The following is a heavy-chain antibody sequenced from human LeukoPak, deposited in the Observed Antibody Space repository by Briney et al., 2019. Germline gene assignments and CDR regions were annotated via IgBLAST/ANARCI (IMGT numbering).Heavy chain of an antibody. J-gene: IGHJ4*02. CDR3: ARGGYSGYDYSFDY. D-gene: IGHD5-12*01. CDR1: GYTFTSYA. V-gene: IGHV7-4-1*02. Sequence: ASVKVSCKASGYTFTSYAMNWVRQAPGQGLEWMGWINTNTGNPTYAQGFTGRFVFSLDTSVSTAYLRISSLKAEDTAVYYCARGGYSGYDYSFDYWGQGTLVTVSS. CDR2: INTNTGNP.